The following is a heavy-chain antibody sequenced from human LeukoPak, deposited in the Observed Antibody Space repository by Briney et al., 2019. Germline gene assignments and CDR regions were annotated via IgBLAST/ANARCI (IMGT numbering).Heavy chain of an antibody. CDR2: IYYSGST. V-gene: IGHV4-61*05. D-gene: IGHD2-8*02. J-gene: IGHJ4*02. Sequence: PSETLSLTCTVSGGSISSSSYYWGWIRQPPGKGLEWIGYIYYSGSTNYNPSLKSRVTISVDTSKNQFSLKLSSVTAADTAVYYCARGYWFYFDYWGQGTLVTVSS. CDR3: ARGYWFYFDY. CDR1: GGSISSSSYY.